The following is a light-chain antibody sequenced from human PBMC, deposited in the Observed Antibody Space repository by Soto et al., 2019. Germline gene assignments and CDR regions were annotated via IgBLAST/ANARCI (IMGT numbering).Light chain of an antibody. V-gene: IGKV4-1*01. J-gene: IGKJ4*01. CDR1: QSVLSTSNDRNY. CDR3: QQYYGYPLT. CDR2: WAS. Sequence: DFVMTQSPDSLAVSLGERATIKCRSSQSVLSTSNDRNYLAWFQQRPRQPPKLLISWASTRGSGVPVRFSGSGSGTDFTLTISSLQAEDVAVYYCQQYYGYPLTFGGGTKVEIK.